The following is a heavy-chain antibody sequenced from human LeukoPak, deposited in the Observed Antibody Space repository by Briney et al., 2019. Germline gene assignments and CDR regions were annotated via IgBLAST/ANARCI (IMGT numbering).Heavy chain of an antibody. CDR3: ARDFSYGKTYYFDY. CDR1: GYTFTSYA. Sequence: ASVKVSCKASGYTFTSYAMHRVRQAPGQRLEWMGWINAGNGNTKYSQKFQGRVTITRDTSASTAYMELSSLRSEDTAVYYCARDFSYGKTYYFDYWGQGTLVTVSS. D-gene: IGHD5-18*01. CDR2: INAGNGNT. V-gene: IGHV1-3*01. J-gene: IGHJ4*02.